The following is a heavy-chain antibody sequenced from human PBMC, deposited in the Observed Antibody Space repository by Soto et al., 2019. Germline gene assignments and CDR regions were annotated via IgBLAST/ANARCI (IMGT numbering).Heavy chain of an antibody. D-gene: IGHD3-3*01. Sequence: PXETLSLTCTVSGGSISSSSYYWGWIRQPPGKGLEWIGSIYYSGSTYYNPSLKSRVTISVDTSKNQFSLKLSSVTAADTAVYYCARLGYDFWSGYPGPFDYWGQGTLVTVSS. J-gene: IGHJ4*02. CDR3: ARLGYDFWSGYPGPFDY. V-gene: IGHV4-39*01. CDR1: GGSISSSSYY. CDR2: IYYSGST.